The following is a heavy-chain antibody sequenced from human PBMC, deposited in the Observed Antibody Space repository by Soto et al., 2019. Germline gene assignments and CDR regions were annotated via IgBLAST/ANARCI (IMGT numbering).Heavy chain of an antibody. CDR2: VSYDGSIK. CDR1: GFTFSSYG. D-gene: IGHD3-22*01. V-gene: IGHV3-30*18. CDR3: AKDLNDYYYDTSGYYYEPRDYGLDV. Sequence: GGSLRLSCVVSGFTFSSYGMHWVRQAPGKGLEWVAVVSYDGSIKYYADSVKGRFTISRDNSKNTQYLQMNSLRAEDTAVYYCAKDLNDYYYDTSGYYYEPRDYGLDVWGQGTTVTVSS. J-gene: IGHJ6*02.